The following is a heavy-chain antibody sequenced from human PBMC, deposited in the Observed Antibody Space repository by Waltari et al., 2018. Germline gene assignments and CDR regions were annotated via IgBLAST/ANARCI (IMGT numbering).Heavy chain of an antibody. D-gene: IGHD2-8*01. CDR2: IYSGGRT. CDR1: GLIVSNNY. Sequence: EVQLVESGGGLIQPGGSLRLPCAGSGLIVSNNYMSWVRQAPGKGLEWVSVIYSGGRTYYTDSVKGRFTISRDNSKNTLYLQMNSLRAEDTAIYYCARHRYEKWFDYWGQGTLVTVSS. V-gene: IGHV3-53*01. CDR3: ARHRYEKWFDY. J-gene: IGHJ4*02.